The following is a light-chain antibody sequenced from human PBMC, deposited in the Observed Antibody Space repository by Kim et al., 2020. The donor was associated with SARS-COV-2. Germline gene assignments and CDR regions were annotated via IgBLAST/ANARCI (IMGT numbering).Light chain of an antibody. J-gene: IGKJ3*01. V-gene: IGKV3-11*01. CDR2: DAS. Sequence: EIVLTQSPATLSLSPGERATLSCRASQGVGYYLAWYQQKPGQGPWLLIYDASNRATGIPGRFSGSGSGTDFTLTISSLEPEDFAVYYCQHGRSFGPGTKVDIK. CDR1: QGVGYY. CDR3: QHGRS.